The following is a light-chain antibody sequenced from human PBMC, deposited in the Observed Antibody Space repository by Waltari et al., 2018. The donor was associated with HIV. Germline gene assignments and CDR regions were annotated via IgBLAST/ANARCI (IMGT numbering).Light chain of an antibody. CDR3: TSYAGINPVA. V-gene: IGLV2-8*01. Sequence: QSALTQPPSASGSPGQSVTISGTGTSSDVGRYAYVSLYHQHPGKAPKLLIYEVNKRPSGVPDRVPGSKSGNTASLTVSGRQAEDEAEYYCTSYAGINPVAFGGGTNLTVL. CDR1: SSDVGRYAY. CDR2: EVN. J-gene: IGLJ2*01.